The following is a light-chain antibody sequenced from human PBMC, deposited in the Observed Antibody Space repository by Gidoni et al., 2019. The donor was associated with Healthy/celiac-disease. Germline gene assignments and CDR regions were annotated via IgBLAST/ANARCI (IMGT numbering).Light chain of an antibody. CDR1: SSDVGSYNL. Sequence: QSALTQPASVSGSPGQSITISCTGTSSDVGSYNLVSWYQQHPGKAPKLMIYEGSKRPSGVSNRFSGSKSGNTASLTISGLQAEDEADYYCCSYAGSSIFYVFGTGTKVNVL. CDR2: EGS. J-gene: IGLJ1*01. CDR3: CSYAGSSIFYV. V-gene: IGLV2-23*01.